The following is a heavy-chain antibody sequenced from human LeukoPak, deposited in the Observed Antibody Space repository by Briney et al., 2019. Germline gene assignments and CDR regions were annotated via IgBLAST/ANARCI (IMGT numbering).Heavy chain of an antibody. CDR3: ARTPPYYDILTGYYGMDV. CDR2: IIPIFGTA. V-gene: IGHV1-69*01. D-gene: IGHD3-9*01. CDR1: GGTFSSYP. Sequence: ASVKVSCKASGGTFSSYPISWVRQAPGQGLEWMGGIIPIFGTANYAQKFQGRVTITADESTSTAYMELSSLRSEDTVLYYCARTPPYYDILTGYYGMDVWGKGPTVTVSS. J-gene: IGHJ6*04.